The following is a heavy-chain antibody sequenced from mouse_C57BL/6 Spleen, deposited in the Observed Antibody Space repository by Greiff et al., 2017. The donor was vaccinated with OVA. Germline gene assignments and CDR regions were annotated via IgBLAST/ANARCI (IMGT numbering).Heavy chain of an antibody. D-gene: IGHD1-3*01. CDR3: ARLVYKEYYFDY. CDR1: GYTFTSYW. J-gene: IGHJ2*01. V-gene: IGHV1-64*01. Sequence: QVQLKQPGAELVKPGASVKLSCKASGYTFTSYWMHWVKQRPGQGLEWIGMIHPNSGSTNYNEKFKSKATLTVDKSSSTAYMQLSSLTSEDSAVYYCARLVYKEYYFDYWGQGTTLTVSS. CDR2: IHPNSGST.